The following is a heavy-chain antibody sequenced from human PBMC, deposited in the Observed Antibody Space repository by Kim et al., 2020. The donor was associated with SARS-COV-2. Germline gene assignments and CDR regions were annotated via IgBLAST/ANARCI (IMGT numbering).Heavy chain of an antibody. J-gene: IGHJ3*02. V-gene: IGHV3-7*01. CDR3: ARDPYSKAFDI. Sequence: GGSPRLSCAASGFSINTYWMFWVRQAPGKGPEWVASIKEDGTVKDYLDSIKGRFIISRDNAKNSLYLQINRLRAEDTAVYYCARDPYSKAFDIWGQGTMVTVSS. CDR1: GFSINTYW. D-gene: IGHD2-21*01. CDR2: IKEDGTVK.